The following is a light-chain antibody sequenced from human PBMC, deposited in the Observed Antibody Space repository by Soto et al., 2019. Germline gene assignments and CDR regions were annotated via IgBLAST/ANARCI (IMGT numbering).Light chain of an antibody. Sequence: DIQMTQSPSSLSASVGDRVTITCRASQSISTYLNWYQQKPGKAPKLLIYAASSLESGVPSRFTGSGSGTDFTLTISSLQPEDFATYYCQQYGGYSRTFGQGTKVDIK. CDR1: QSISTY. CDR2: AAS. CDR3: QQYGGYSRT. V-gene: IGKV1-39*01. J-gene: IGKJ1*01.